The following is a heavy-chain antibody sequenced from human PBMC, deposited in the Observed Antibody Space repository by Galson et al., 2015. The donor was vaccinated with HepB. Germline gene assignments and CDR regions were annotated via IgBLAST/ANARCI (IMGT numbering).Heavy chain of an antibody. CDR1: GFTFSSYS. CDR2: ISDSGGST. CDR3: AKSSTWYHIDY. J-gene: IGHJ4*02. Sequence: SLRLSCAASGFTFSSYSMNWVRQAPGKGLEWVSGISDSGGSTFYADSVKGRFTISRDNSRNTLYLQMNSLRAEDTAIYHCAKSSTWYHIDYWGQGTLVTVSS. V-gene: IGHV3-23*01. D-gene: IGHD6-13*01.